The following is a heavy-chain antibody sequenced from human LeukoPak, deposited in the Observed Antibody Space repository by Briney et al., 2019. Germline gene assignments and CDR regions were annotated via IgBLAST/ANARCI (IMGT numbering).Heavy chain of an antibody. CDR1: GGSLSGYY. D-gene: IGHD3-22*01. V-gene: IGHV4-34*01. CDR3: ARRNGGYPIDY. CDR2: INHSGST. Sequence: SSETLSLTCAVYGGSLSGYYWSWIRQPPGEGLEWIGEINHSGSTNYNPSLKSRVTISVDTSKNQFSLKLSSVTAADTAVYYCARRNGGYPIDYWGQGTLVTVSS. J-gene: IGHJ4*02.